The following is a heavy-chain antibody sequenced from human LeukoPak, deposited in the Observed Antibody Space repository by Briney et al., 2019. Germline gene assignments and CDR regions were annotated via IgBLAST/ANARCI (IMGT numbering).Heavy chain of an antibody. D-gene: IGHD3-9*01. J-gene: IGHJ4*02. CDR2: IYYSGST. V-gene: IGHV4-59*01. Sequence: SETLSLTCTVSGGSISSYYWSWIRQPPGKGLEWIGDIYYSGSTNYNPSLKRRVTISVDTAKNQFSLKLSSVTAADTAVYYCASFNMLTGYVMGAFDYWGQGTLVTVPS. CDR3: ASFNMLTGYVMGAFDY. CDR1: GGSISSYY.